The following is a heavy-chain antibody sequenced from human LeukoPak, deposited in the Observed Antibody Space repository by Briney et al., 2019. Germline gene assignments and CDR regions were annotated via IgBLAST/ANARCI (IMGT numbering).Heavy chain of an antibody. D-gene: IGHD5-24*01. J-gene: IGHJ6*04. Sequence: SQTLSLTCTVSGGSISSGGDDWSWIRQHPVKGLEWIGYSYYSGSTYDNPSLKSRVTISVATYKNQFSLKLSSVTAADTAVYYCARAPWPLDVWGKGTTVTVSS. CDR1: GGSISSGGDD. CDR3: ARAPWPLDV. V-gene: IGHV4-31*03. CDR2: SYYSGST.